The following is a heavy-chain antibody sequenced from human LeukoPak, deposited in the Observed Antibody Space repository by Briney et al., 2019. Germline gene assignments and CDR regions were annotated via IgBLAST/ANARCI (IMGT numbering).Heavy chain of an antibody. CDR1: GYSFTSYW. CDR2: IYPGDSDT. Sequence: GESLKISCKGSGYSFTSYWIGWVRQMPGKGLGLMGIIYPGDSDTRYSPSFQGQVSISADKSISTAYLQWSSLKASDTAMYYCARRNYDSGGDYYYFDYWGQGTLVTVSS. CDR3: ARRNYDSGGDYYYFDY. J-gene: IGHJ4*02. V-gene: IGHV5-51*01. D-gene: IGHD3-22*01.